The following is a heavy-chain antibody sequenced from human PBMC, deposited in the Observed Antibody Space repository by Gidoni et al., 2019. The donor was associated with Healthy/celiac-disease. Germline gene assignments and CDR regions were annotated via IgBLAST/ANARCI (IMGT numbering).Heavy chain of an antibody. Sequence: EVQLVESGGGLVTPGGSLRLSCAASGFPFSNAWLHWVRQAPGKGLEWVGRIKSKTDGGTTDYAAPVKGRFTISRDDSKNTLYLQMNSLKTEDTAVYYCTTEVMRECSSTSCYPRGFDLWGRGTLVTVSS. CDR1: GFPFSNAW. V-gene: IGHV3-15*07. CDR2: IKSKTDGGTT. CDR3: TTEVMRECSSTSCYPRGFDL. J-gene: IGHJ2*01. D-gene: IGHD2-2*01.